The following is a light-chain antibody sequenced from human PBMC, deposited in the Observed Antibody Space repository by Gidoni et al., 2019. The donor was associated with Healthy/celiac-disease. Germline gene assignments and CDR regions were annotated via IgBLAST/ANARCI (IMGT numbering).Light chain of an antibody. J-gene: IGKJ2*01. V-gene: IGKV1-39*01. CDR2: AAP. CDR1: QIIGSN. CDR3: QQSDSTPHT. Sequence: DIQMTQSPSSRPTSVGDRVTITCRASQIIGSNLTWNQKNPGKAPKLLIYAAPSVQSGFPSRFSARGSGTDFTLTISSLKPEDFAAYYCQQSDSTPHTFGQGTKLEIK.